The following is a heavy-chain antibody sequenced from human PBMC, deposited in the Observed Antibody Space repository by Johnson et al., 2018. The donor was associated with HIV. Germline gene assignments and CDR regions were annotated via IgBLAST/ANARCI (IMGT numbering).Heavy chain of an antibody. CDR2: IYSGGSP. J-gene: IGHJ3*02. Sequence: VQLVESGGGLVQPGRSLRLSCAASGFTFDDYAMHWVRQAPGKGLEWVSVIYSGGSPYYADSVKGRFTISRDNSKNTLYLQMNSLRAEDTAVYYCARAPDYYDSSGYGRWDAFDIWGQGTMVTVS. D-gene: IGHD3-22*01. V-gene: IGHV3-66*01. CDR3: ARAPDYYDSSGYGRWDAFDI. CDR1: GFTFDDYA.